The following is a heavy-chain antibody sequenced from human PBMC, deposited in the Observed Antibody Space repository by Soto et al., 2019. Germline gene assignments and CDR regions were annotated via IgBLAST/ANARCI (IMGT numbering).Heavy chain of an antibody. D-gene: IGHD2-2*01. J-gene: IGHJ6*02. CDR2: VIPISGTA. V-gene: IGHV1-69*01. CDR3: ARSQGSSTSLEIYYYYYYGMDV. Sequence: QVQLVQSGAEVKKPGSSVKVSCKASGGTFSSYAISWVRQAPGQGLEWMGGVIPISGTANYAQKFQSRVTITADESTSTSYMELSSLRSEDTAVYYCARSQGSSTSLEIYYYYYYGMDVWGQETTVTVSS. CDR1: GGTFSSYA.